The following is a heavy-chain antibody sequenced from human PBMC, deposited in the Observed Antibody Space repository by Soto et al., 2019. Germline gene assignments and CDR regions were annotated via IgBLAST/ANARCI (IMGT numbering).Heavy chain of an antibody. J-gene: IGHJ3*01. V-gene: IGHV3-74*01. CDR3: ERCGFNHFFDL. CDR2: VNNDGSDT. D-gene: IGHD5-12*01. CDR1: GFAFSSYW. Sequence: EEQLLESGGGLVQPGGSLRISCAASGFAFSSYWIHWVRQDPGKGLVWVSRVNNDGSDTIYADSVKGRFTISRDNADNMVYLQMRSLRAEDTAVYFCERCGFNHFFDLWGQGTMVTVSS.